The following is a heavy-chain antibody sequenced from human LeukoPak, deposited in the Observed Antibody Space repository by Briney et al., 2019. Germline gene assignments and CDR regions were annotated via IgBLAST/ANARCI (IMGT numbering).Heavy chain of an antibody. CDR2: INSDGSST. CDR1: GFTLSSYW. Sequence: QPGGSLRLSCEASGFTLSSYWLHWVRQAPGKGLVCVLRINSDGSSTSYADSVKGRFTISRDNAKNTLYLQMNSLRVEDTAVYYCARGPLSARSYVGDFWGQGTQVTVPS. D-gene: IGHD1-26*01. CDR3: ARGPLSARSYVGDF. J-gene: IGHJ4*02. V-gene: IGHV3-74*01.